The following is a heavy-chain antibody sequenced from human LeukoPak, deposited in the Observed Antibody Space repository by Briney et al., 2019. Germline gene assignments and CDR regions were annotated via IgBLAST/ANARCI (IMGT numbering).Heavy chain of an antibody. CDR3: ARVRGSGSYPYYFDY. V-gene: IGHV3-11*06. J-gene: IGHJ4*02. CDR2: ISSSSSYT. Sequence: GGSLRLSCAASGFTFSDYYMSWIRQAPGKGLEWVSYISSSSSYTNYADSVKGRFTISRDNAKNSLYPQMNSLRAEDTAVYYCARVRGSGSYPYYFDYWGQGTLVTVSS. CDR1: GFTFSDYY. D-gene: IGHD3-10*01.